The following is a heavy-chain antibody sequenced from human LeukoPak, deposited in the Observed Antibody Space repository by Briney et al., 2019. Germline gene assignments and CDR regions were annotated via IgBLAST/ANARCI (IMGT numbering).Heavy chain of an antibody. D-gene: IGHD3-22*01. CDR3: ARDRSGYFDY. J-gene: IGHJ4*02. CDR2: IYYSGST. CDR1: GGSISSGDYY. Sequence: SQTLSLTCTVSGGSISSGDYYWSWIRQPPGKGLEWIGYIYYSGSTYYNPSLKSRVTISVDASKSQFSLKLSSVTAADTAVYYCARDRSGYFDYWGQGTLVTVSS. V-gene: IGHV4-30-4*01.